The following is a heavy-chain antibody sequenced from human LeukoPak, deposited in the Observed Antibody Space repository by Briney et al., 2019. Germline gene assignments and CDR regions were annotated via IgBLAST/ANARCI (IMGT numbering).Heavy chain of an antibody. D-gene: IGHD3-22*01. V-gene: IGHV4-4*02. Sequence: PSGTLSLTCAVSGGSISSSNWWSWVRQPPGKGLEWIGEIYHSGSTNYNPSLKSRVTISVDKSKNQFSLKLSSVTAADTAVYYCARASYDSSGYFDYWGQGTLVTVSS. CDR2: IYHSGST. CDR3: ARASYDSSGYFDY. J-gene: IGHJ4*02. CDR1: GGSISSSNW.